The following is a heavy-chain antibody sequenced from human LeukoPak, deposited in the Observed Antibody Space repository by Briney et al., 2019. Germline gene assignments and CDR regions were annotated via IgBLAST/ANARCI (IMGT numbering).Heavy chain of an antibody. V-gene: IGHV4-4*07. Sequence: SETLSLTCSVPGGSISSYYWSWIRQPAGKGLEWIGRIYSSGTITYNPSLQSRVTMSVDTSKNEFSLKMSSVTAADTAVHYCTRDSGTTGEVKFDPWGQGTLVAVSS. J-gene: IGHJ5*02. CDR3: TRDSGTTGEVKFDP. CDR2: IYSSGTI. D-gene: IGHD3-10*01. CDR1: GGSISSYY.